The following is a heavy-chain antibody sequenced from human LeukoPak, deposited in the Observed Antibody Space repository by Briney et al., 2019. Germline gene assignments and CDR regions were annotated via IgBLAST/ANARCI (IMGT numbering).Heavy chain of an antibody. CDR2: IWYDGSNK. D-gene: IGHD4-17*01. V-gene: IGHV3-33*01. J-gene: IGHJ3*02. CDR1: GFTFSSYG. Sequence: QPGRSLRLSCAASGFTFSSYGMHWVRQAPGKGLEWVAVIWYDGSNKYYADSVKGRFTISRDNSKNTLYLQMNSLRAEDTAVYYCARENYGDYDSYAFDIWGQGTMVTVSS. CDR3: ARENYGDYDSYAFDI.